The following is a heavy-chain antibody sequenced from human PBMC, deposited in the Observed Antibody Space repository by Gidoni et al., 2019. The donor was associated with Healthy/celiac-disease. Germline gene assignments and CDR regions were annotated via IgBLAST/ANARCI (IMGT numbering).Heavy chain of an antibody. CDR2: INHSGST. D-gene: IGHD6-13*01. V-gene: IGHV4-34*01. CDR1: GGSFSRYY. CDR3: ARVTTYNIAAAGRVNWFDP. Sequence: QVQLQQWGAGLLKPSETLSLTCAVYGGSFSRYYWSGIRQPPGKGLEWIGEINHSGSTNYNPSLKSRVTISVDTSKNQFSLKLSSVTAADTAVYYCARVTTYNIAAAGRVNWFDPWGQGTLVTVSS. J-gene: IGHJ5*02.